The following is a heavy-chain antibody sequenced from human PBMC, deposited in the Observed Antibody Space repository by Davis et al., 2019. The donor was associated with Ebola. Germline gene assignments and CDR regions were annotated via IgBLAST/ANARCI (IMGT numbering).Heavy chain of an antibody. CDR3: ARDPMGYYYGMDV. V-gene: IGHV3-11*01. CDR2: ISSSGSPI. Sequence: GGSLRLSCAASGFTFSDYYMSWIRQAPGKGLEWVSYISSSGSPIYYADSVKGPFTISRDNAKNSLYLQMNSLRAEDTAVYYCARDPMGYYYGMDVWGQGTTVTVSS. J-gene: IGHJ6*02. CDR1: GFTFSDYY.